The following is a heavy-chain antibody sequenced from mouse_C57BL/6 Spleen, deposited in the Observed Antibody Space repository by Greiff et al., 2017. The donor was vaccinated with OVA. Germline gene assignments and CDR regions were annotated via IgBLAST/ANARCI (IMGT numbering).Heavy chain of an antibody. CDR1: GYAFSSSW. D-gene: IGHD1-1*01. Sequence: QVQLQQSGPELVKPGASVKISCKASGYAFSSSWMNWVKQRPGKGLEWIGRIYPGDGDTNYNGKFKGKATLTADKSSSSAYMQLSSLPSEDSAVYFCAREDYYGSSYPYWYFDVWGTGTTVTVSS. J-gene: IGHJ1*03. CDR3: AREDYYGSSYPYWYFDV. CDR2: IYPGDGDT. V-gene: IGHV1-82*01.